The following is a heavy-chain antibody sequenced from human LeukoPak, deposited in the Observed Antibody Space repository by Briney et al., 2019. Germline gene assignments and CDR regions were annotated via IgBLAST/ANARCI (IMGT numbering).Heavy chain of an antibody. CDR2: ISYDGSNK. V-gene: IGHV3-30*04. CDR1: GFTFSSYA. Sequence: GGSLRLSCAASGFTFSSYAMHWVRQAPGKGLEWVAVISYDGSNKYYADSVKGRFTISRDSSKDTLYLQMNSLRAEDTAVYYCASTPWAGYWGQGTLVTVSS. CDR3: ASTPWAGY. D-gene: IGHD2-15*01. J-gene: IGHJ4*02.